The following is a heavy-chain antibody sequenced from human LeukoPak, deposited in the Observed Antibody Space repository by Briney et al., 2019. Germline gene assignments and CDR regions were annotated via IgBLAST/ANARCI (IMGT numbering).Heavy chain of an antibody. CDR3: ARDDSGSTNFDS. Sequence: SVKVSCKASGGTFSSYAISWVRQAPGQGLEWMGGIIPIFGTANYAQKFQCRVTITTDESTSTAYMELSSLRSEDTAVYYCARDDSGSTNFDSWGQGTLVTVSS. CDR2: IIPIFGTA. V-gene: IGHV1-69*05. D-gene: IGHD3-22*01. J-gene: IGHJ4*02. CDR1: GGTFSSYA.